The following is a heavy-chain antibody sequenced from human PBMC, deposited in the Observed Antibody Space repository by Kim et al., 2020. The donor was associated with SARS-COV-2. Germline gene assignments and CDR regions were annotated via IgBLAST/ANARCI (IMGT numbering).Heavy chain of an antibody. Sequence: ASVKVSCKGSGYTFASYAVSWVRQAPGQGLEWLGWISPYNGNIIYAQKFQGRATLTTDTSTNTAYMELRGLRSDDAAVYYCARDGDGSGSLYYWGQGTLVTVSS. CDR1: GYTFASYA. CDR2: ISPYNGNI. V-gene: IGHV1-18*01. CDR3: ARDGDGSGSLYY. J-gene: IGHJ4*02. D-gene: IGHD3-10*01.